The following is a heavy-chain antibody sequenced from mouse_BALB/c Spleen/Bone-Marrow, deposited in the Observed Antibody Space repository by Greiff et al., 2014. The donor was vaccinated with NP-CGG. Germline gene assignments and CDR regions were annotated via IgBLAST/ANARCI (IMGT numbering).Heavy chain of an antibody. CDR1: GFTFSGYY. J-gene: IGHJ4*01. CDR2: ISDGGSYT. V-gene: IGHV5-4*02. Sequence: DVHLVEPGGGLVKPGGSLKLSCAASGFTFSGYYMYWVRQTPGKRLEWVATISDGGSYTYYPDSVKGRFTISRDIAKNNLYLQMSSLKSEDTAMYYCARDGGVQGYALDYWGQGTSVTVSS. CDR3: ARDGGVQGYALDY. D-gene: IGHD1-1*02.